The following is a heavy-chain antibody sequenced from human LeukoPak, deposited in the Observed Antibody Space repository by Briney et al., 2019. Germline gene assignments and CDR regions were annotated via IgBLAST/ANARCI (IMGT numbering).Heavy chain of an antibody. CDR3: VRGVAGSDY. Sequence: PGGSLRLSCAASGFTFSSYDMHWVRQPIGKSLEWVSAIGVAGDTYYPGSVKGRFTISRENAKNSLYLQMDSLRAGDTAVYYCVRGVAGSDYWGQGTLVTASS. J-gene: IGHJ4*02. D-gene: IGHD6-19*01. CDR2: IGVAGDT. CDR1: GFTFSSYD. V-gene: IGHV3-13*01.